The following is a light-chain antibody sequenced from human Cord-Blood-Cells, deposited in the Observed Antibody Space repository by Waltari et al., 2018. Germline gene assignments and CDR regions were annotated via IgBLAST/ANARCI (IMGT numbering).Light chain of an antibody. CDR1: SSDVGSYNL. J-gene: IGLJ2*01. CDR3: CSYAGSSTVV. V-gene: IGLV2-23*02. CDR2: EVS. Sequence: QSALTQPASVSGSPAQSITISCTGTSSDVGSYNLVSCYQQHPGKAPKLMIYEVSTRPSGVSNRFSGSKSGNTASLTISGLQAEDEADYYCCSYAGSSTVVFGGGTKLTVL.